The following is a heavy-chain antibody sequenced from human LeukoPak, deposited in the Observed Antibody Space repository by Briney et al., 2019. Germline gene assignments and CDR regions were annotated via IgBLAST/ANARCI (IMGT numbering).Heavy chain of an antibody. CDR2: INHSGST. Sequence: SETLSLTCAVYGGSFSGYYWSWIRQPPGKGLEWIGEINHSGSTNYNPSLNSRVTISVDTSKNQFSLKLSSVTAADTAVYYCARERYYDSSGYYYANWFDPWGQGTLVTVSS. J-gene: IGHJ5*02. CDR3: ARERYYDSSGYYYANWFDP. D-gene: IGHD3-22*01. V-gene: IGHV4-34*01. CDR1: GGSFSGYY.